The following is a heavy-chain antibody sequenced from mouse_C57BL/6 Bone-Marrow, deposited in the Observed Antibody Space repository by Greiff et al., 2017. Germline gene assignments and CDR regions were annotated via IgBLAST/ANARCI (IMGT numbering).Heavy chain of an antibody. J-gene: IGHJ4*01. CDR2: ISSGGSYT. D-gene: IGHD2-3*01. CDR1: GFTFSSYG. CDR3: ARRSDGYSYAMDY. Sequence: EVKLVESGGDLVKPGGSLKLSCAASGFTFSSYGMSWVRQTPDKRLEWVATISSGGSYTYYPDSVKGRFTISRDNAKNTLYLQMSSLKSEDTAMYYCARRSDGYSYAMDYWGQGTSVTVSS. V-gene: IGHV5-6*02.